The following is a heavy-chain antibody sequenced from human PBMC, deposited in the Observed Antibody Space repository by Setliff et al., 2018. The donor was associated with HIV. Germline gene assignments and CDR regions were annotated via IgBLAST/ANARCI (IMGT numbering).Heavy chain of an antibody. CDR1: GYTFTSYG. D-gene: IGHD4-17*01. J-gene: IGHJ4*02. Sequence: GASVKVSCKASGYTFTSYGITWVRQAPGQGLEWMGWISTYNGNTDYAQKLQGRVTMTTDTSTSTAYMELRSLRSDDSAVYYCATGLLTTVVTGGDSWGQGTLVTVSS. CDR2: ISTYNGNT. V-gene: IGHV1-18*01. CDR3: ATGLLTTVVTGGDS.